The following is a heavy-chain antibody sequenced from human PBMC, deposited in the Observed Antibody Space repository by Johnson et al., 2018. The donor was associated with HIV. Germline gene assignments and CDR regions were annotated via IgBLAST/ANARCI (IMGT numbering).Heavy chain of an antibody. CDR1: GFTFSDAW. CDR2: MKSNSEGGTT. D-gene: IGHD6-13*01. Sequence: EVQLVESGGGLVKPGGSLRVSCAASGFTFSDAWMHWVRQGPGKGLEWIGRMKSNSEGGTTDYAAPVKGRFTISRDDSRNTLYLQMNSLRAEDTAVYYCARDRRVGAAAPDDAFDIWGQGTMVTVSS. V-gene: IGHV3-15*01. J-gene: IGHJ3*02. CDR3: ARDRRVGAAAPDDAFDI.